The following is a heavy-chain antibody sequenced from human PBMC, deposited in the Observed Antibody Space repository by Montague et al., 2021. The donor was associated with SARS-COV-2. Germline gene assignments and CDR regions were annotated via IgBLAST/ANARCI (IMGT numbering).Heavy chain of an antibody. CDR2: PYHKSRWFD. Sequence: CAISGDSVSDHRLSSDWHTYSPPSELDLVGRPYHKSRWFDHYEVSMKGRISIKADTSKNQFSLQLDSVTPEDTAVYYCARGDGLGPYTGYAFDIWGQGTLVTVSS. CDR3: ARGDGLGPYTGYAFDI. J-gene: IGHJ3*02. V-gene: IGHV6-1*01. CDR1: GDSVSDHRLS. D-gene: IGHD3-16*01.